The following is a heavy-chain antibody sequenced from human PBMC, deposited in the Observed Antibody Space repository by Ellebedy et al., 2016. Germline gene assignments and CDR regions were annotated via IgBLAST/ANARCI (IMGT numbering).Heavy chain of an antibody. CDR1: GFTFRSYW. CDR2: IKQDGSEK. J-gene: IGHJ4*02. Sequence: GGSLRLSXAASGFTFRSYWMSWVRQAPGKGLEWVANIKQDGSEKYSVDSVKGRFTISRDNAKNSLYLQMNSLRAEDTAIYYCARGASSAYQDWGQGTLVIVSS. V-gene: IGHV3-7*01. CDR3: ARGASSAYQD.